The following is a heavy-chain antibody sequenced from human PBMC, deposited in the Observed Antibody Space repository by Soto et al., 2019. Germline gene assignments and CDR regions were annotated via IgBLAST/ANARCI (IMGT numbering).Heavy chain of an antibody. J-gene: IGHJ4*02. CDR2: INPYHGNT. CDR3: ARGCIAVTTHLCY. CDR1: GYTFNTYG. D-gene: IGHD4-17*01. Sequence: ASVKVSCKASGYTFNTYGITWVRQAPGQGLEWMGWINPYHGNTKFAQKLQDRVTMTTATSTSTAYMELASLRSDDTAVYYRARGCIAVTTHLCYWGQGTLVPVSS. V-gene: IGHV1-18*01.